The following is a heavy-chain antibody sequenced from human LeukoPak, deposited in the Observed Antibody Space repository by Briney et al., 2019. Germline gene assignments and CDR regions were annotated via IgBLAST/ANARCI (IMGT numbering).Heavy chain of an antibody. CDR2: IRYDGSNK. Sequence: PGGSLRLSCAASGFTFSSYGMHWVRQAPGKGLEWVAFIRYDGSNKYYADSVKGRFTISRDNSKNTLNLQMNDLGAEDSAVYYCAAKGNGYTGIYVFAHWGQGTLVTVSA. CDR1: GFTFSSYG. J-gene: IGHJ4*02. V-gene: IGHV3-30*02. D-gene: IGHD1-26*01. CDR3: AAKGNGYTGIYVFAH.